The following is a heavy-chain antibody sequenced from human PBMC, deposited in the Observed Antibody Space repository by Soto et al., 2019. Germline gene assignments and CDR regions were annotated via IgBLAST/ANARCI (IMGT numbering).Heavy chain of an antibody. J-gene: IGHJ3*02. CDR2: ISSRSSTI. D-gene: IGHD3-22*01. CDR1: GFTSSSYE. V-gene: IGHV3-48*01. Sequence: GGSLRLSCAASGFTSSSYEMNWVRQAPGKGLEWVSYISSRSSTIYYADSVKGRFTISRDNSKNTLYLQMGSLRAEDMAVYYCVGSSGYFHAFDIWGQGTMVTVSS. CDR3: VGSSGYFHAFDI.